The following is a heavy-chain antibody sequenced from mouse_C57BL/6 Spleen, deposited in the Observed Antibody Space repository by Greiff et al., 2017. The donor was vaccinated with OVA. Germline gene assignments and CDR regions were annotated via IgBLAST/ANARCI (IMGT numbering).Heavy chain of an antibody. CDR1: GYTFTDYN. V-gene: IGHV1-18*01. D-gene: IGHD1-1*01. J-gene: IGHJ4*01. Sequence: EVQRVESGPELVKPGASVKIPCKASGYTFTDYNMDWVKQSHGKSLEWIGDINPNNGGTIYNQKFKGKATLTVDKSSSTAYMELRSLTSEDTAVYYCARSKYGSTLDYWGQGTSVTVSS. CDR2: INPNNGGT. CDR3: ARSKYGSTLDY.